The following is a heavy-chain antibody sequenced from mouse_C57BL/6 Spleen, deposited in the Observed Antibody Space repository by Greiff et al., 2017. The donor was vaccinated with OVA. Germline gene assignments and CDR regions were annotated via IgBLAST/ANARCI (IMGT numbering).Heavy chain of an antibody. CDR2: IRNKANGYTT. J-gene: IGHJ1*03. Sequence: DVKLVESGGGLVQPGGSLSLSCAASGFTFTDYYMSWVRQPPGKALEWLGFIRNKANGYTTEYSASVKGRFTISRNNSQSVLYLQMNALRAEDSATYYCARWEDYTCWYFDVWGTGTTVTVSS. D-gene: IGHD2-4*01. V-gene: IGHV7-3*01. CDR3: ARWEDYTCWYFDV. CDR1: GFTFTDYY.